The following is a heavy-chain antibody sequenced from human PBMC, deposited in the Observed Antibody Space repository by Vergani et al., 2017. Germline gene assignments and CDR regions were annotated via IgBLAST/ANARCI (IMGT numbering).Heavy chain of an antibody. V-gene: IGHV1-69*02. D-gene: IGHD1-26*01. CDR1: GGTFSSYT. CDR3: ASAGPSGGWFDP. J-gene: IGHJ5*02. CDR2: IIPILGIA. Sequence: QVQLVQSGAEVKTPGSSVKVSCKASGGTFSSYTISWVRQAPGQGLEWMGRIIPILGIANYAQKFQGRVTITADKSTSTAYMELSSLRSEDTAVYYCASAGPSGGWFDPWGQGTLVTVSS.